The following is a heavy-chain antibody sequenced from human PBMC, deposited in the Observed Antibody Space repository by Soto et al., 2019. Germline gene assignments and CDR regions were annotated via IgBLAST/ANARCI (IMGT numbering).Heavy chain of an antibody. D-gene: IGHD5-18*01. CDR2: IYYSGST. CDR3: ARKNTAMVHNWFDP. J-gene: IGHJ5*02. V-gene: IGHV4-31*03. CDR1: GGSISSGGYY. Sequence: SEILSLTCTVSGGSISSGGYYWSWIRQHPGKGLEWIGYIYYSGSTYYNPSLKSRVTISVDTSKNQFSLKLSSVTAADTAVYYCARKNTAMVHNWFDPWGQGTLVTVS.